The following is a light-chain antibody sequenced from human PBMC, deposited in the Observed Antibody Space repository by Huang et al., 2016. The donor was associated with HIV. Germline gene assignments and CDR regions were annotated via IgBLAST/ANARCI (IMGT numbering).Light chain of an antibody. CDR1: QSVNTD. CDR2: DAS. J-gene: IGKJ2*02. Sequence: EIVMTQSPVTLSVSLGERASLSCRASQSVNTDLAWYQQKPGQPPRLLIYDASARATDVPARFSGSGSGTEFTLTISSLQSEDFAVYSCQQYNNWPWTFGQGTKVEIK. V-gene: IGKV3-15*01. CDR3: QQYNNWPWT.